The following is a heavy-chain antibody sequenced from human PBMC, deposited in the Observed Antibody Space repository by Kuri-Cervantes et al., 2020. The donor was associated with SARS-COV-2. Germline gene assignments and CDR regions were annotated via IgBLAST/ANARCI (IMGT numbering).Heavy chain of an antibody. J-gene: IGHJ4*02. V-gene: IGHV4-61*01. CDR2: IYYSGST. CDR1: GGSVSSGSYY. CDR3: ARYLYGSGSYYNSYYFDY. D-gene: IGHD3-10*01. Sequence: GSLRLSCTVSGGSVSSGSYYWSWIRQPLGKGLEWIGYIYYSGSTNYNPSLKSRVTISVDTSKNQFSLKLSSVTAADTAVYYCARYLYGSGSYYNSYYFDYWGQGTLVTVSS.